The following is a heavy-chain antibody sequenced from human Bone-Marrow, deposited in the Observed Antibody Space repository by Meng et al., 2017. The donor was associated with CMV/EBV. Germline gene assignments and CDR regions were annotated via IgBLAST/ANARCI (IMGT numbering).Heavy chain of an antibody. J-gene: IGHJ6*02. Sequence: ASVKVSCKSSGYTFNSYDMHWVRQAPGQGLEWMGIINTSGGSTSYAQKFQGRVTMTRDTSTSTVYMELSRLRSEDTAVYYCARDYIVVLPAAINDCYYYGMDVWGQGTTVTVSS. CDR2: INTSGGST. V-gene: IGHV1-46*02. CDR1: GYTFNSYD. CDR3: ARDYIVVLPAAINDCYYYGMDV. D-gene: IGHD2-2*02.